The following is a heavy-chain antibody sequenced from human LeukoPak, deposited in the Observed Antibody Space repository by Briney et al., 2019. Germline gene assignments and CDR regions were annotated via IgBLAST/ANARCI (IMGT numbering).Heavy chain of an antibody. D-gene: IGHD3-22*01. J-gene: IGHJ4*02. CDR2: IYSGGST. CDR1: GFTVSSNY. Sequence: GGSLRLSCAASGFTVSSNYMSWVRQAPGKGLEWVSVIYSGGSTYYADSVKGRFTISRDNSKNTLYPQMNSLRAEDTAVYYCARLTYYYDSSGYTEDYWGQGTLVTVSS. V-gene: IGHV3-66*04. CDR3: ARLTYYYDSSGYTEDY.